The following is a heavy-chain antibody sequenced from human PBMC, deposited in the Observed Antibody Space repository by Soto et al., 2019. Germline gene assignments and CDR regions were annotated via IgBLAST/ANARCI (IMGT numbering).Heavy chain of an antibody. D-gene: IGHD5-12*01. J-gene: IGHJ6*03. CDR2: ISWNSGSI. CDR3: AKAPAYSGYDRGRDYYYYYMDV. Sequence: GGSLRLSCAASGFTFDDYAMHWVRQAPGKGLEWVSGISWNSGSIGYADSVKGRFTISRDNAKNSLYLQMNSLRAEDTALYYCAKAPAYSGYDRGRDYYYYYMDVWGKGTTVTVSS. CDR1: GFTFDDYA. V-gene: IGHV3-9*01.